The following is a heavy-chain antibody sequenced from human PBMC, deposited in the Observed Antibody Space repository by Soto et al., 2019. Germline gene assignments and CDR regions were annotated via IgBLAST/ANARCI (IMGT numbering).Heavy chain of an antibody. V-gene: IGHV1-69*01. CDR2: IIPIFGTA. Sequence: QVQLVQSGAEVKKPGSSVKVSCKASGGTFSSYAISWVRQAPGQGLEWMGGIIPIFGTANYAQKFQGRVTITADESTSKADRELSSRRSEDTAGYYGARLIQDFGVPEAGGQGTLVTVSS. J-gene: IGHJ4*02. D-gene: IGHD3-3*01. CDR3: ARLIQDFGVPEA. CDR1: GGTFSSYA.